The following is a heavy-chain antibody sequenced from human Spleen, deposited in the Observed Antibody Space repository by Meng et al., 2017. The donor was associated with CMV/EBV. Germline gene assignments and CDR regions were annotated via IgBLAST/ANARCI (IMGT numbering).Heavy chain of an antibody. V-gene: IGHV4-61*03. D-gene: IGHD3-3*01. CDR3: ARIWSGIYGMDV. CDR2: IYYSGST. CDR1: GGSVSSGSYY. J-gene: IGHJ6*02. Sequence: GSLRLSCTVSGGSVSSGSYYWSWIRQPPGKGLEWIGYIYYSGSTNYTPSLKSRVTISVDTSKNHFSLKLSSVTAADTAVYYCARIWSGIYGMDVWGQGTTVTVSS.